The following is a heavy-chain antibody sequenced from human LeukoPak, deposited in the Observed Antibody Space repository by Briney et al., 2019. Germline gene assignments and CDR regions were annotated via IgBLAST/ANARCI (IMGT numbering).Heavy chain of an antibody. CDR1: GGSITSSNW. J-gene: IGHJ4*02. V-gene: IGHV4-4*02. CDR3: ARAPGVGYDSSGYLGVDY. CDR2: IYHSGST. D-gene: IGHD3-22*01. Sequence: SSGTLSLTCAVSGGSITSSNWWSWVRQPPGKGLEWIGEIYHSGSTNYNPSLKSRVTISVDKSKNQFSLKLSSVTAADTAVYYCARAPGVGYDSSGYLGVDYWGQGTLVTVSS.